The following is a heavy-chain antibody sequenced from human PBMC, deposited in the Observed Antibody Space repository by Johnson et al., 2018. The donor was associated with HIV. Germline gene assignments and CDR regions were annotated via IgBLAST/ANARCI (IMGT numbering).Heavy chain of an antibody. V-gene: IGHV3-9*01. Sequence: VQLVESGGGLVQPGRSLRLSCAASGFTFDDYAMHWVRQASGKGLEWVSGISWNSGSLGYADSMKGRFNISRENAKNSLYLQTNSLRAEDTAVYYCARDQSSLYAFDIWGQGTIVTVSS. CDR3: ARDQSSLYAFDI. D-gene: IGHD6-13*01. CDR2: ISWNSGSL. J-gene: IGHJ3*02. CDR1: GFTFDDYA.